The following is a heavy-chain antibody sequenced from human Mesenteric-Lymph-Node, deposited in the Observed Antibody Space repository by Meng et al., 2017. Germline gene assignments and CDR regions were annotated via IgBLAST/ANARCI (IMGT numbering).Heavy chain of an antibody. J-gene: IGHJ5*02. CDR1: GGSISSITW. CDR3: ARVAAAGNEWFDP. V-gene: IGHV4-4*02. CDR2: IYHSGST. Sequence: VQVQESGPGLVKPSGTLSLTCAVSGGSISSITWWTWVRQPPGKGLEWIGEIYHSGSTNYNPSLKSRVTISVDKSKNQFSLKLSSVTAADTAVYYCARVAAAGNEWFDPWGQGTLVTVSS. D-gene: IGHD6-13*01.